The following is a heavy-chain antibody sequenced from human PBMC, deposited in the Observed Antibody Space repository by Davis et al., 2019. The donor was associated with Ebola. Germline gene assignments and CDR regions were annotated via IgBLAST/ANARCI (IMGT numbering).Heavy chain of an antibody. CDR3: AKDRFSEGVDY. J-gene: IGHJ4*02. Sequence: PGGSLRLSCAASGFTFSSYGMHWVRQAPGKGLEWVAVISYDGSNKYYADSVKGRFTISRDNSKNTLYLQMNSLRAEDTAVYYCAKDRFSEGVDYWGQGTLVTVSS. CDR2: ISYDGSNK. V-gene: IGHV3-30*18. D-gene: IGHD3-10*01. CDR1: GFTFSSYG.